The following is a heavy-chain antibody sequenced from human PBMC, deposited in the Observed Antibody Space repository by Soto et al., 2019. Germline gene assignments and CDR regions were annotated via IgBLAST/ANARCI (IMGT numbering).Heavy chain of an antibody. CDR2: ISYDGSNK. J-gene: IGHJ4*02. Sequence: QVQLVESGGGVVQPGRPLRLSCAASGFTLSSYAMHWVRQAPGKGLEWVAVISYDGSNKYYADSVKGRFTISIDNSKNTLYLQMNSLRAEDTAVFYCARGGGISMIYPEGNHFDYWGQGTLVTVSS. D-gene: IGHD3-22*01. CDR1: GFTLSSYA. CDR3: ARGGGISMIYPEGNHFDY. V-gene: IGHV3-30-3*01.